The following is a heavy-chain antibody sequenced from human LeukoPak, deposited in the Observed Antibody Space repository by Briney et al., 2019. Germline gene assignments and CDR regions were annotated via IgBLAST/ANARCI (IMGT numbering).Heavy chain of an antibody. V-gene: IGHV5-51*01. J-gene: IGHJ2*01. CDR1: GYSFTTVW. CDR3: ARRPYCSGGSCYSWYFDL. CDR2: IYPGDSDT. Sequence: GESLKISCKASGYSFTTVWIGWVRQLPGKGLEWMGIIYPGDSDTRYSPSFQGQVTISADKSISTAYLQWSSLKASDTAMYYCARRPYCSGGSCYSWYFDLWGRGTLVTVSS. D-gene: IGHD2-15*01.